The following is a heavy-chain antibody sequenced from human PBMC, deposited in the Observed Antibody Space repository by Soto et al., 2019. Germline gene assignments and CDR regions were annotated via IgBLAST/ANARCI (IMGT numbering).Heavy chain of an antibody. CDR2: IYYSGST. CDR3: ARAQSGSYYHNYYYGMDV. J-gene: IGHJ6*02. V-gene: IGHV4-59*01. D-gene: IGHD1-26*01. Sequence: PSETLSLTCTVSGGSISSYYWSWIRQPPGKGLEWIGYIYYSGSTNYNPSLQSRVTISVDTSKNQFSLKLSSVTAADTAVYYCARAQSGSYYHNYYYGMDVWGQGNTVTVSS. CDR1: GGSISSYY.